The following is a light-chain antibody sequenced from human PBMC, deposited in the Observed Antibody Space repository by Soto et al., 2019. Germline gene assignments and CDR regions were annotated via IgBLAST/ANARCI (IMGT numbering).Light chain of an antibody. CDR3: LQDYNYPRT. CDR2: AAS. CDR1: QGIRTD. J-gene: IGKJ5*01. V-gene: IGKV1-6*01. Sequence: AIQMTQSPSSLSASVGDRVTITCRASQGIRTDLGWYQQKPGKAPYFLIYAASSLQSGVPSRFSGSGSGTDFTLTISSLQPEDFATYYCLQDYNYPRTFGQGTRLEIK.